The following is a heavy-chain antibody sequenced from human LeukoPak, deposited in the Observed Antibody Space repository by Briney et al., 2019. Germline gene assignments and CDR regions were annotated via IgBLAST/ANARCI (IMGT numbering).Heavy chain of an antibody. J-gene: IGHJ3*02. CDR3: ARESLGQTNASDI. CDR1: GFTFSSYG. Sequence: PGGSLRLSCVASGFTFSSYGMHWVRQAPGKGLEWVSVISYDGSNKYYADSVKGRFTISRDNSKNTLYLQMNSLRAEDTAVYYCARESLGQTNASDIWGQGTMVTVSA. V-gene: IGHV3-30-3*01. D-gene: IGHD3-16*02. CDR2: ISYDGSNK.